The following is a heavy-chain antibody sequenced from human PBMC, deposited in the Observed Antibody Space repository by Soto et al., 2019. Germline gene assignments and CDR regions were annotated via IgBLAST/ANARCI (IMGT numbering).Heavy chain of an antibody. J-gene: IGHJ5*02. CDR3: IRGSYCTTTTCYNLGWFAP. CDR2: VCYDGSHK. D-gene: IGHD2-2*02. V-gene: IGHV3-33*01. Sequence: PGGSLRLSCATSGFTFSGFVMQWVRQAPGKGLEWVAVVCYDGSHKYYADSVKGRFTISRDDSRNTLYLQMNNLRVEDTAMYYCIRGSYCTTTTCYNLGWFAPWGQGTLVTVSS. CDR1: GFTFSGFV.